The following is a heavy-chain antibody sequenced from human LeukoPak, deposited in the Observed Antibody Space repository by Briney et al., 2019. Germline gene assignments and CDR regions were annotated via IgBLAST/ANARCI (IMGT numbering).Heavy chain of an antibody. Sequence: ASVKVSCKASGYTFTGQYLYWARQTPGQGLEWMGWINPKTGDTDSAQNFQGRVTMTRDTSITTVYMELSSLTSDDTAVYYCARGYYGMDVWGKGTTVTASS. CDR2: INPKTGDT. CDR3: ARGYYGMDV. V-gene: IGHV1-2*02. J-gene: IGHJ6*04. CDR1: GYTFTGQY.